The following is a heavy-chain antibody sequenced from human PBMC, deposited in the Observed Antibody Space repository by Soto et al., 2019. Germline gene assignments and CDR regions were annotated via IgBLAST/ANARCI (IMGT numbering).Heavy chain of an antibody. D-gene: IGHD2-2*01. CDR2: INHSGST. CDR1: GGSFSGYY. CDR3: ARDSLAQLLYYSYYGMDV. J-gene: IGHJ6*02. Sequence: PSETLSLTCAVYGGSFSGYYWSWIRQPPGKGLEWIGEINHSGSTNYNPSLKSRVTISVDTSKNQFSLKLSSVTAADTAVYYCARDSLAQLLYYSYYGMDVWGQGTTVT. V-gene: IGHV4-34*01.